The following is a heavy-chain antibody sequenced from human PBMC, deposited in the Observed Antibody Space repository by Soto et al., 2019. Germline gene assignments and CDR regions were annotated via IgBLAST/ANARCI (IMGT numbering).Heavy chain of an antibody. CDR3: AVVPPPYDFWRRGYYYYGMDV. J-gene: IGHJ6*02. CDR1: EFTFTSSA. D-gene: IGHD3-3*01. CDR2: IVVGSGNT. V-gene: IGHV1-58*01. Sequence: QMQLVQSGPEVKKPGTSVKVSCKASEFTFTSSAVQWVRQARGQRLEWIGWIVVGSGNTNYAQKFQERVTITRDMPTRPAYMELSTPRAENTAVYYCAVVPPPYDFWRRGYYYYGMDVWGQGTTVTVSS.